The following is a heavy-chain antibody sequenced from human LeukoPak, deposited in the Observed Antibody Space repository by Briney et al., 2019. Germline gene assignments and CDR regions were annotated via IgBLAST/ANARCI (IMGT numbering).Heavy chain of an antibody. CDR2: ASGSGGST. D-gene: IGHD2/OR15-2a*01. V-gene: IGHV3-23*01. J-gene: IGHJ3*02. CDR1: GFTFSRYA. CDR3: AKILSVAAFDI. Sequence: PGGSVTLSCAASGFTFSRYAMSWVGPAPGKGLEGVSGASGSGGSTNYDDSVKGRFTISIDNSKNTLYLQMNSLRAEDTAVYYCAKILSVAAFDIWGRGTMITVSA.